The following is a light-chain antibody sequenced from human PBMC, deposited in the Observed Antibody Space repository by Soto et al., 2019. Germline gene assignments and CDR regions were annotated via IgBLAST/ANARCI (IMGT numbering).Light chain of an antibody. Sequence: SYELTQAPSVSVAPGQTARITCGGTNIGGKSVHWYQQKPGQAPVLVVYDDRDRPSGIPESFSGSNSGNTATLSISRVEAGDEADYYCQVWGDNSGHALFGGGTKLTVL. CDR2: DDR. CDR1: NIGGKS. V-gene: IGLV3-21*02. CDR3: QVWGDNSGHAL. J-gene: IGLJ2*01.